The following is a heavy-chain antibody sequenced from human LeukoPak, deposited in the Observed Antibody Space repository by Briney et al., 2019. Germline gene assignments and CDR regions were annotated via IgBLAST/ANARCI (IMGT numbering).Heavy chain of an antibody. V-gene: IGHV3-7*03. Sequence: GGSLRLSCAASGFTFSSFWMSWVRQAPGKGLEWVAKIKQDGSEKYYVDSVKGRFTISRDNAKNSLYLQMNSLRAEDTAVYYCAKSGQQLVRGDWFDPWGQGTLVTVSS. CDR3: AKSGQQLVRGDWFDP. D-gene: IGHD6-13*01. J-gene: IGHJ5*02. CDR1: GFTFSSFW. CDR2: IKQDGSEK.